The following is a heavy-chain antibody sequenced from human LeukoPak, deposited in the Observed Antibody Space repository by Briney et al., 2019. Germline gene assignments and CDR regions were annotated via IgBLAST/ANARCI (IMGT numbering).Heavy chain of an antibody. CDR3: ARDMLLHCSAGSCYFWFDP. CDR2: ISAYNGNT. Sequence: ASVKVSCKASGYTFTSYGISWVRQAPGQGLEWMGWISAYNGNTNYAQKLQGRVTMTTDTSTSTAYMELRSLRSDDTAVYYCARDMLLHCSAGSCYFWFDPWGQGTLVTVSS. V-gene: IGHV1-18*01. D-gene: IGHD2-15*01. CDR1: GYTFTSYG. J-gene: IGHJ5*02.